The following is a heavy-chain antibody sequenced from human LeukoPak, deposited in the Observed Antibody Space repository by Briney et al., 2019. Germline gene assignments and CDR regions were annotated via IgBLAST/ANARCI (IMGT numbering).Heavy chain of an antibody. V-gene: IGHV4-39*01. CDR3: ARADCSGGSCYAFDI. CDR2: IYYSGST. J-gene: IGHJ3*02. CDR1: GGSLSSSHFY. Sequence: SETLSLTCTVSGGSLSSSHFYWGWIRQPPGKGLEWIGNIYYSGSTYYNPSLKSRVTIFVDTSKNQFSLKLSSVTAADTAVYYCARADCSGGSCYAFDIWGQGTMVTVSS. D-gene: IGHD2-15*01.